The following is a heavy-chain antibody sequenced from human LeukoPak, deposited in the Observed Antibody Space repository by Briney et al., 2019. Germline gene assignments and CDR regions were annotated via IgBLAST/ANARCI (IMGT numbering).Heavy chain of an antibody. CDR1: GWSFSGYY. V-gene: IGHV4-34*01. J-gene: IGHJ4*02. Sequence: SETLSLTCAVSGWSFSGYYWSWIRQPPGKGLEWIGEINHSGSTNYNPSLKSRVTISVDTSKNQFSLKLSSVTAADTAVYYCARGRGYVWGSYRYRLSFDYWGQGTLVTVSS. CDR3: ARGRGYVWGSYRYRLSFDY. CDR2: INHSGST. D-gene: IGHD3-16*02.